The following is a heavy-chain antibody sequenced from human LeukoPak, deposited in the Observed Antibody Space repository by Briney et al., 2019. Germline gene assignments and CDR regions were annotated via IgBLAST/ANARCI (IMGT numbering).Heavy chain of an antibody. CDR1: GFTFSSYS. Sequence: GGSLRLSCAASGFTFSSYSMNWVRQAPGKGLEWVSSISSSGNYIYYADSVKGRFTISRDNANNSLYLQMNSLRAEDTAVYYCAHGAMYQLDYWGQGTLVTVSS. V-gene: IGHV3-21*04. D-gene: IGHD2-2*01. CDR2: ISSSGNYI. CDR3: AHGAMYQLDY. J-gene: IGHJ4*02.